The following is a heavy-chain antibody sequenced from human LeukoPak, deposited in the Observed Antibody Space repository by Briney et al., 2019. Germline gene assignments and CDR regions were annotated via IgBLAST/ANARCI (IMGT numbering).Heavy chain of an antibody. J-gene: IGHJ4*02. CDR3: AKGRYMTTVVTFFDY. D-gene: IGHD4-23*01. CDR1: GFTFSSYA. Sequence: PGGSLRLSCAASGFTFSSYAMNWVRQAPGKGLEWVSTISAGGGSTYYADSVKGRFTISRDNSKNTLDLQMNSLRAEDTAVYYCAKGRYMTTVVTFFDYWGQGTLVTVSS. CDR2: ISAGGGST. V-gene: IGHV3-23*01.